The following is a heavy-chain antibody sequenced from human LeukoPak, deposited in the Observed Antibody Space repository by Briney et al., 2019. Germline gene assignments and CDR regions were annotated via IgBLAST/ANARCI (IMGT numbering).Heavy chain of an antibody. CDR1: GFTFTTYG. D-gene: IGHD1-26*01. CDR3: ARDQGSSHFDY. J-gene: IGHJ4*02. V-gene: IGHV3-30*02. Sequence: PGGSLRLSCAASGFTFTTYGMHWVRQAPGKGLEWVAIIRYDGSDKYYADSVRGRFTISRDNSKNTLYLQMNRLRDEDTAVYYCARDQGSSHFDYWGQGTLVTVSS. CDR2: IRYDGSDK.